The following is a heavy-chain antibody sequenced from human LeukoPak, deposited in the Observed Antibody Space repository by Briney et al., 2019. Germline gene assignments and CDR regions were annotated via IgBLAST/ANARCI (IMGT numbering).Heavy chain of an antibody. CDR1: GYTFANYW. V-gene: IGHV5-51*01. CDR3: VRSTDYYYPFDY. D-gene: IGHD3-22*01. CDR2: IYPGDSNT. Sequence: GESLKISCKGSGYTFANYWIGWVRQMPGKGLEWMAIIYPGDSNTRYSPSFQGQVTISADKSINTAYLQWSSLKASDAAMYYCVRSTDYYYPFDYWGQGTLVTVSP. J-gene: IGHJ4*02.